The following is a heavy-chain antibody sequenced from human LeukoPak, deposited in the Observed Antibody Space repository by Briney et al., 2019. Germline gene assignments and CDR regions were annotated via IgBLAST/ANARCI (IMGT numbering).Heavy chain of an antibody. Sequence: SQTLSLTCAISGDSVSSNSAAWNWIRQSPSRGLEWLGRTYYRSKWYNDYAVSVKSRITINPDTSKNQFSLQLNSVTPEDTAVYYCARESKLGSESYYEYNWFDPWGQGTLVTVSS. CDR2: TYYRSKWYN. CDR3: ARESKLGSESYYEYNWFDP. CDR1: GDSVSSNSAA. V-gene: IGHV6-1*01. J-gene: IGHJ5*02. D-gene: IGHD3-10*01.